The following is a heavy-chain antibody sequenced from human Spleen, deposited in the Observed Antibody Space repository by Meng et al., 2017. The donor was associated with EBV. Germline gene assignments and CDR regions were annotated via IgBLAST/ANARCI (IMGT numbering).Heavy chain of an antibody. D-gene: IGHD2-15*01. CDR2: IYHSGSS. CDR1: GGSISSNNW. CDR3: ARGSVVVVAANGWFDP. J-gene: IGHJ5*02. Sequence: QVQLQQSGPGLVTPSGXLSLTCAVSGGSISSNNWWSWVRQPPGKGLEWIGEIYHSGSSNYNPSLKSRVTISVDKSKNQFSLKLTSVTAADTAVYYCARGSVVVVAANGWFDPWGQGTLVTVSS. V-gene: IGHV4-4*02.